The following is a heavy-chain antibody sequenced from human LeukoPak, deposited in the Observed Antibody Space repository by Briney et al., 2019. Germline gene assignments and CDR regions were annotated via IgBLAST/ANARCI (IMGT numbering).Heavy chain of an antibody. CDR3: ARMSYYDFWSGYPGGFDY. D-gene: IGHD3-3*01. CDR1: GGSFSGYY. CDR2: INHSGST. V-gene: IGHV4-34*01. Sequence: SETLSLTCAVYGGSFSGYYWSWIRQPPGKGLEWIGEINHSGSTNYNPSLKSRVTISVDTSKNQFSLKLSSVTAADTAVYYCARMSYYDFWSGYPGGFDYWGQGTLVTVPS. J-gene: IGHJ4*02.